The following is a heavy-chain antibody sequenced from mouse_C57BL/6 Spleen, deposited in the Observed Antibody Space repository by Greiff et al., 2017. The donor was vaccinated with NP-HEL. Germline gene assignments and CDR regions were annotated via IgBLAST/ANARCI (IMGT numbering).Heavy chain of an antibody. J-gene: IGHJ4*01. CDR3: ARSGDYVYAMDY. CDR2: IYPGDGDT. V-gene: IGHV1-82*01. Sequence: VMLVESGPELVKPGASVKISCKASGYAFSSSWMNWVKQRPGKGLEWIGRIYPGDGDTNYNGKFKGKATLTADKSSSTAYMQLSSLTSEDSAVYFCARSGDYVYAMDYWGQGTSVTVSS. D-gene: IGHD2-4*01. CDR1: GYAFSSSW.